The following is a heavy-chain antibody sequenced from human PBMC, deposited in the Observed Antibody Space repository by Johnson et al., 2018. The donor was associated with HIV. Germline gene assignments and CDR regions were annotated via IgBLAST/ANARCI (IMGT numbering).Heavy chain of an antibody. CDR2: ISYDGSTK. CDR3: TTGPIAARRGAFDI. Sequence: QVQLVESGGGVVRPGGSLRLSCAASGFTFDDYGMSWVRQAPGKGLEWVAVISYDGSTKSYADSVKGRLTISRDNSKNTRYLQMNSLRAEDTAVYSCTTGPIAARRGAFDIWGRGTMVTVSS. V-gene: IGHV3-30*19. J-gene: IGHJ3*02. CDR1: GFTFDDYG. D-gene: IGHD6-13*01.